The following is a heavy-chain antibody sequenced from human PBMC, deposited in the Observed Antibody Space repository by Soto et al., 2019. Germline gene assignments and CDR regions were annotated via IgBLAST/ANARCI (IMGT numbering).Heavy chain of an antibody. J-gene: IGHJ4*02. CDR3: ARDGIRGRQDDYDFWGFYD. CDR2: IYYSGST. Sequence: SDTLPLTCTVSGGSISSYYWSWIRQPPGKGLEWIGYIYYSGSTNYNPSLKSRVTISVDTSKNQFSLKLSSVTAADTAVYYCARDGIRGRQDDYDFWGFYDWGKGTLVTVSS. D-gene: IGHD3-3*01. V-gene: IGHV4-59*01. CDR1: GGSISSYY.